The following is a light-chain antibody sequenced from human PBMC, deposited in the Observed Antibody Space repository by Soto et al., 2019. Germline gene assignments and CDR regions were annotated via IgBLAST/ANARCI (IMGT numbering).Light chain of an antibody. CDR3: QKYNSAPFT. Sequence: DIQMTQSPSSLSASVGVRVTINCRASQGISNDLAWYQQKPGKVPKLLIYAASTLQSGVPSRFSGSGSGTDFTLTIGSLQAEDVATCYCQKYNSAPFTFGPGTKVDMK. J-gene: IGKJ3*01. CDR1: QGISND. CDR2: AAS. V-gene: IGKV1-27*01.